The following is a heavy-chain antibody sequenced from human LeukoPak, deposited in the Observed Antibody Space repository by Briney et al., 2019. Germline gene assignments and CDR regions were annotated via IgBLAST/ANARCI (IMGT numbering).Heavy chain of an antibody. CDR2: IKEDGSEI. V-gene: IGHV3-7*01. CDR1: GFNFSTYW. J-gene: IGHJ3*02. D-gene: IGHD5-12*01. CDR3: ARVKSGYDYPYEGGAFDI. Sequence: PGGSLRLSCAASGFNFSTYWMTWVRQVPGKGLEWVANIKEDGSEIYYVDAVKGRFSISRDNAKTSLYLQMNSLRAEDTAVYYCARVKSGYDYPYEGGAFDIWGQGTMVTSLQ.